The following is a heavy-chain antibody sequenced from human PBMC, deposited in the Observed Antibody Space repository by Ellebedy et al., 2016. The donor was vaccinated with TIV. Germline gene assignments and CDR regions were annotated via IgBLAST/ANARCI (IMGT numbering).Heavy chain of an antibody. J-gene: IGHJ4*02. D-gene: IGHD5-12*01. CDR3: ARGNSGYDAVYLDY. V-gene: IGHV3-9*01. Sequence: SLKISCAASGFTFDDYAMHWVRQAPGKGLEWVSGISWNSGSIGYADSVKGRFTISRDNSKNTLYLQMNSLRAEDTAVYYCARGNSGYDAVYLDYWGQGTLVTVSS. CDR2: ISWNSGSI. CDR1: GFTFDDYA.